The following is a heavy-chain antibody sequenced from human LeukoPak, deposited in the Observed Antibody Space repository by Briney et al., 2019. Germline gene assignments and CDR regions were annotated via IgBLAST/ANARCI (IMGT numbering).Heavy chain of an antibody. J-gene: IGHJ4*02. D-gene: IGHD2-8*02. Sequence: PGGSLRLSCAASGFTFSSYAMSWVHQAPGKGLEWVSAISGSGGSTYYADSVKGRFTISRDNSKNTLYLQMNSLRAEDTAVYYCAKGPLGYCTGGVCHRFDYWGQGTLVTVSS. CDR1: GFTFSSYA. CDR2: ISGSGGST. CDR3: AKGPLGYCTGGVCHRFDY. V-gene: IGHV3-23*01.